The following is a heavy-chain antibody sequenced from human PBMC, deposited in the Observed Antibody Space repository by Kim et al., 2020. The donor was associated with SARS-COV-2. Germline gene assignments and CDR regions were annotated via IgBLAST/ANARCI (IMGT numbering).Heavy chain of an antibody. Sequence: GESLKISCKGSGYSFTNYWIGWVRQMPGKGLEWMGIIYPGDSESRYSPSFQGQVTISADKSIRTAYLQWSSLKASDTAMYYCARGSRIGVVGTATVVGWFAPWGQGTLVTVSS. CDR1: GYSFTNYW. D-gene: IGHD2-2*01. V-gene: IGHV5-51*01. CDR3: ARGSRIGVVGTATVVGWFAP. CDR2: IYPGDSES. J-gene: IGHJ5*02.